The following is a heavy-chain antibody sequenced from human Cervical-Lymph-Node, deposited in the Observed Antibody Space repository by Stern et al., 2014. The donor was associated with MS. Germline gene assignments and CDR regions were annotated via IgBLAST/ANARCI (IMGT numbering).Heavy chain of an antibody. CDR3: ATQGRALAPD. CDR2: IYSSGTT. CDR1: GDSISSGNYY. J-gene: IGHJ4*02. V-gene: IGHV4-61*02. Sequence: QVQLVESGPGLVKPSQTLSLTCTVSGDSISSGNYYWSWIRQPAGKGLEWIGRIYSSGTTYYNPSLRSRVTISIDTSNNQFPLKLSPVTATDTAVYYCATQGRALAPDWGQGTLVTVSS.